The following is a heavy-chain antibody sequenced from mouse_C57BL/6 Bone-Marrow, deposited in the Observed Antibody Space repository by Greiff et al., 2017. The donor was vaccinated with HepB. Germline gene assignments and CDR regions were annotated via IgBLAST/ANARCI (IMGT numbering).Heavy chain of an antibody. J-gene: IGHJ2*01. D-gene: IGHD2-2*01. Sequence: EVMLVESGGGLVKPGGSLKLSCAASGFTFSDYGMHWVRQAPEKGLEWVAYISSGSSTIYYADTVKGRFTISRDNAKNTLFLQMTSLRSEDTAMYYCASAQRPWVTTVDYWGQGTTLTVSS. V-gene: IGHV5-17*01. CDR3: ASAQRPWVTTVDY. CDR2: ISSGSSTI. CDR1: GFTFSDYG.